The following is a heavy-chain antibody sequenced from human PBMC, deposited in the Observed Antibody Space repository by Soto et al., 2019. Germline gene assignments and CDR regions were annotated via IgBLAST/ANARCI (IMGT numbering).Heavy chain of an antibody. CDR3: ARQGPNYVVDGSDWFDP. Sequence: SETLSLTCTVSGGPITSENYYWGWIRQPPGEGLEWIGTISFSGTTYYNPSLKGRVTISMDTSKNQFSLRVNSVTAADTAVFYCARQGPNYVVDGSDWFDPWGQGTLVTVSS. CDR1: GGPITSENYY. CDR2: ISFSGTT. J-gene: IGHJ5*02. V-gene: IGHV4-39*01. D-gene: IGHD3-10*01.